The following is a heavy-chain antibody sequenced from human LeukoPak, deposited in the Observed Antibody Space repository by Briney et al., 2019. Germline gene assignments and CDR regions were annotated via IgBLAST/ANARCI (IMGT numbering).Heavy chain of an antibody. CDR1: GFTFSSYS. CDR2: ISSGSSTI. J-gene: IGHJ3*02. CDR3: ARDIGGSVRATFDI. Sequence: GGSLRLSCAASGFTFSSYSMNWVRQAPGKGLEWVSYISSGSSTINYADSVKGRFTISRDNAKNSLYLQMNSLRAEDTAVYYCARDIGGSVRATFDICGQGTMVIVSS. V-gene: IGHV3-48*04. D-gene: IGHD3-10*01.